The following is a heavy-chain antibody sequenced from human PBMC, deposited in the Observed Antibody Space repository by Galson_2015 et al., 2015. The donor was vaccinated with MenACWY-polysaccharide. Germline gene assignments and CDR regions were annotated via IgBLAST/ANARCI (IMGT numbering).Heavy chain of an antibody. Sequence: ATLSLPCPVSGGSIKNYSWHWVRMAPGQGLEWMGYVCYRGGSTYNPSLRRRTTMSVDTSKSLLQLKVRSVTSADTAVYYCATLPYDYDTSGRNRRYVFEIWGQGTTVAVS. J-gene: IGHJ3*02. CDR2: VCYRGGS. CDR3: ATLPYDYDTSGRNRRYVFEI. D-gene: IGHD3-22*01. CDR1: GGSIKNYS. V-gene: IGHV4-59*01.